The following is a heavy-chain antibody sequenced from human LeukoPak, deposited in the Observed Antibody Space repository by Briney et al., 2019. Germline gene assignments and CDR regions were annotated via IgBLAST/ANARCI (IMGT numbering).Heavy chain of an antibody. CDR3: ARDDSSSWYFVDY. CDR2: IIPILGIA. D-gene: IGHD6-13*01. V-gene: IGHV1-69*04. J-gene: IGHJ4*02. Sequence: SVKVSCKASGGTFSSYAISWVRQAPGQGLEWMGRIIPILGIANYAQKFQGRVTITADKSTSTAYMELSSLRSEDTAVYYCARDDSSSWYFVDYWGQGTLVTVSS. CDR1: GGTFSSYA.